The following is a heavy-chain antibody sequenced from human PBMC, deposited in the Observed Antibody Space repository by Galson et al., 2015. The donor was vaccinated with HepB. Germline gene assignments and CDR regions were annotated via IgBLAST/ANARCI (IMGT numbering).Heavy chain of an antibody. J-gene: IGHJ6*03. CDR2: IYWDDDK. CDR3: AHIYTGLPGYCSSTSCYMGGHYMDV. D-gene: IGHD2-2*02. V-gene: IGHV2-5*02. Sequence: PALVTPTQTLTLTCTFSGFSLSTSGVGVGWIRQPPGKALEWLALIYWDDDKRYSPSLKSRLTITKDTSKNQVVLTMTNMDPVDTATYYCAHIYTGLPGYCSSTSCYMGGHYMDVWGKGTTVTVSS. CDR1: GFSLSTSGVG.